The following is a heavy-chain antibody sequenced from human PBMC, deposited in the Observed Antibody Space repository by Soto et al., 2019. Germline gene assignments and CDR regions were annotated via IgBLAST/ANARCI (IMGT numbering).Heavy chain of an antibody. Sequence: QVQLVQSGAEVKKPGASVKVSCKASGYTFTGYYMHWVRQAPGQGLEWMGWINPNSGGTNYAQKFKGRITITRNTSINPAYRELGRLRSDDRGVYSWARAPRIGCSTGGWSDPGGQEPLVTVSS. CDR3: ARAPRIGCSTGGWSDP. CDR1: GYTFTGYY. CDR2: INPNSGGT. V-gene: IGHV1-2*02. J-gene: IGHJ5*02. D-gene: IGHD6-19*01.